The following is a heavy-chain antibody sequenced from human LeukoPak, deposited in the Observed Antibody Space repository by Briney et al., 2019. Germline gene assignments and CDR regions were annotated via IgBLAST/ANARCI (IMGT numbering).Heavy chain of an antibody. V-gene: IGHV4-34*01. Sequence: SETLSLTCAVYGGSFSGYYWSWIRQPPGKGLEWIGEINHSGSTNYNPSLKSRVTISVDTSKNQFSLKLSSVTAADTAVYYCARGMRFLEYLRGFAFDIWGQGTMVTVSS. CDR2: INHSGST. D-gene: IGHD3-3*01. CDR3: ARGMRFLEYLRGFAFDI. CDR1: GGSFSGYY. J-gene: IGHJ3*02.